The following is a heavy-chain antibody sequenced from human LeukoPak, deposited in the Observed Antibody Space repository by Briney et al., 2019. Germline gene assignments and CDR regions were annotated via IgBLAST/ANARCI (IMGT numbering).Heavy chain of an antibody. CDR2: ISTASNP. J-gene: IGHJ2*01. Sequence: GGSLRLSCAASGFTVSSYDMHWVRQVAGKGLEWVSAISTASNPHYAASVQGRFTIFRANAENSLYLQMNSLSVEDTAVYYCARELGIEGYWYFDLWGRGTLVTVSS. D-gene: IGHD7-27*01. CDR1: GFTVSSYD. V-gene: IGHV3-13*05. CDR3: ARELGIEGYWYFDL.